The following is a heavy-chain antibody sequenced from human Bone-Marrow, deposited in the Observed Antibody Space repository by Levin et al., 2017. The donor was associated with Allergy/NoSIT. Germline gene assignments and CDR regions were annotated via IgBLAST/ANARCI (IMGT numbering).Heavy chain of an antibody. D-gene: IGHD3-22*01. Sequence: GGSLRLSCEASGFTFRRFGLSWVRQAPGKGLEWVSSIGGRGGDTYYADSVKGRFTISRDNSKTTLYLQMDSLSGEDTAVYYCAKNLYNYESSGYFPLEAWGRGTLVTVSS. J-gene: IGHJ4*02. CDR2: IGGRGGDT. CDR1: GFTFRRFG. V-gene: IGHV3-23*01. CDR3: AKNLYNYESSGYFPLEA.